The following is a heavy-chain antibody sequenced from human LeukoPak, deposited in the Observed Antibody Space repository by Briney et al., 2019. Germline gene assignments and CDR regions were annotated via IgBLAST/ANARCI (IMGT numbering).Heavy chain of an antibody. J-gene: IGHJ4*02. V-gene: IGHV3-15*01. D-gene: IGHD4-23*01. CDR1: GFTFSNYA. CDR2: IKSKTDGGTT. Sequence: TTGGSLRLSCAASGFTFSNYAISWVRQAPGKGLEWVGRIKSKTDGGTTDDATPVKGGFTISRDDSKNTLYLQMNSLKTEDTAVYYCATDDPRWSYWGQGTLVTVSS. CDR3: ATDDPRWSY.